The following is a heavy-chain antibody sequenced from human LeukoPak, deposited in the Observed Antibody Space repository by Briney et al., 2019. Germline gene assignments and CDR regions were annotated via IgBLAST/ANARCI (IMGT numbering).Heavy chain of an antibody. Sequence: GASVKVSCKASGYTFTGYYMHWVRQAPGQGLEWMGWINPNSGGTNYAQKFQGGVTMTRDTSISTAYMELSRLRSDDTAVYYCARSGSRLEWFGETMGYLDYWGQGTLVTVSS. CDR1: GYTFTGYY. CDR3: ARSGSRLEWFGETMGYLDY. CDR2: INPNSGGT. V-gene: IGHV1-2*02. D-gene: IGHD3-10*01. J-gene: IGHJ4*02.